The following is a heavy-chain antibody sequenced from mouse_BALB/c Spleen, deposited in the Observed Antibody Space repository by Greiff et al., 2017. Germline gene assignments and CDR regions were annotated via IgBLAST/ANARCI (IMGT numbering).Heavy chain of an antibody. V-gene: IGHV1-14*01. CDR2: INPYNDGT. CDR3: ARGGLLRPYYYAMDY. Sequence: EVQGVESGPELVKPGASVKMSCKASGYTFTSYVMHWVKQKPGQGLEWIGYINPYNDGTKYNEKFKGKATLTSDKSSSTAYMELSSLTSEDSAVYYGARGGLLRPYYYAMDYWGQGTSVTVSS. D-gene: IGHD2-3*01. J-gene: IGHJ4*01. CDR1: GYTFTSYV.